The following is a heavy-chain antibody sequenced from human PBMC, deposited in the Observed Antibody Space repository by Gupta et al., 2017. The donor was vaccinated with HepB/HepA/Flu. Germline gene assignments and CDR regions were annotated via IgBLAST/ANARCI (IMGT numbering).Heavy chain of an antibody. J-gene: IGHJ3*02. CDR1: GGSITSSY. D-gene: IGHD4-17*01. Sequence: QVQLQESGPGLVKPSETLSLTCTVSGGSITSSYWGWVRQPPGKGLEWIGYIYYIGNNNYNPARERRVTIAIDTYRNQVSLNLNSVTDADTDEYYCARWMYGDAATFHAFDIWGQGTMVTVSS. V-gene: IGHV4-59*01. CDR3: ARWMYGDAATFHAFDI. CDR2: IYYIGNN.